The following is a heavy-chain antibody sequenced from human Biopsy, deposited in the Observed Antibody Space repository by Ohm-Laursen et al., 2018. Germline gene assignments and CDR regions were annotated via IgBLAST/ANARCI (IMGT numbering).Heavy chain of an antibody. CDR2: IIPIFNTP. Sequence: SVKVSCKVSGDRFSNYPISWVRQAPGQGLEWMGGIIPIFNTPKYAQRFQGRVTITADRSTTTAYMEPSSPRSEDTAVYYCARDTELLSIGLDYNFGMVVWGQGTTVTVSS. J-gene: IGHJ6*02. CDR1: GDRFSNYP. CDR3: ARDTELLSIGLDYNFGMVV. D-gene: IGHD1-14*01. V-gene: IGHV1-69*06.